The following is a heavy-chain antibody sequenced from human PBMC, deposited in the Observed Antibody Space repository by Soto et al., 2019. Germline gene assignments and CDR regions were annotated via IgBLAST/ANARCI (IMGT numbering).Heavy chain of an antibody. D-gene: IGHD7-27*01. CDR1: GGSFSGYY. V-gene: IGHV4-34*01. CDR3: ARGWGSRFDY. J-gene: IGHJ4*02. CDR2: INHSGST. Sequence: QVQLQQWGAGLLKPSETLSLTCAVYGGSFSGYYWNWIRQPPGKGLEWIGEINHSGSTNYNPSLKSRVTISVDTSKDQFSLKLSSVTVADAAVYYCARGWGSRFDYWGQGTLVPVSS.